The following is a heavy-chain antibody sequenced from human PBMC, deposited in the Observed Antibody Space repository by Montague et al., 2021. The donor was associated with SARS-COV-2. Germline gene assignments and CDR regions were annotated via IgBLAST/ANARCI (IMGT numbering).Heavy chain of an antibody. Sequence: SLRLSCAASGFTFSSYWTHWVRQAPGKGLVWVSRINSDGSSTSHADSVKGRFTISRDNAKNTLYLQMNSLRAEDTAVYYCARDPVYYDILTGYYSQYYFDYWGQGTLVTVSS. V-gene: IGHV3-74*01. CDR2: INSDGSST. CDR1: GFTFSSYW. J-gene: IGHJ4*02. D-gene: IGHD3-9*01. CDR3: ARDPVYYDILTGYYSQYYFDY.